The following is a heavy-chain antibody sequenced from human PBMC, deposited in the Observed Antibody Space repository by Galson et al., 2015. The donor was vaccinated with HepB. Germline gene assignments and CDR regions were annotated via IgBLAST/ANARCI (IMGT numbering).Heavy chain of an antibody. Sequence: ETLSLTCTVSGGSISSTSYYWGWIRQPPRKGLEWIGSISYSRNTYYSPSLKSRVTISADTSNNHFSLRLSSVTAADTAVYYCARRDCANGICTYDNWGQGTLVTVSS. CDR1: GGSISSTSYY. D-gene: IGHD2-8*01. CDR2: ISYSRNT. V-gene: IGHV4-39*01. CDR3: ARRDCANGICTYDN. J-gene: IGHJ4*02.